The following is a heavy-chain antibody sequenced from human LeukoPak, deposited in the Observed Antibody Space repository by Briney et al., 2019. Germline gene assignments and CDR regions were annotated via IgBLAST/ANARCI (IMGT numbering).Heavy chain of an antibody. CDR1: GFTFSSYW. CDR3: AREPSSGYYSPHFDY. J-gene: IGHJ4*02. V-gene: IGHV3-7*01. Sequence: PGGSLRLSCAASGFTFSSYWMSWVRQAPGKGLEWVANIKQDGSEKYYVDSVKGRFTIFRDNAKNSLYLQMNSLRAEDTAVYYCAREPSSGYYSPHFDYWGQGTLVTVSS. CDR2: IKQDGSEK. D-gene: IGHD3-22*01.